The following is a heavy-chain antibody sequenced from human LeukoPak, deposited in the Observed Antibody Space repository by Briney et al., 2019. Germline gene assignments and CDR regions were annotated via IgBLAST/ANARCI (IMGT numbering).Heavy chain of an antibody. CDR2: INPNSGGT. J-gene: IGHJ4*02. CDR1: GYTFSSYY. V-gene: IGHV1-2*02. CDR3: AREMGAVAGTFDY. Sequence: ASVKVSCKASGYTFSSYYMHWVRQAPGQGLEWMGWINPNSGGTNYAQKFQGRVTMTRDTSISTAYMELSRLRSDDTAVYYCAREMGAVAGTFDYWGQGTLVTVSS. D-gene: IGHD6-19*01.